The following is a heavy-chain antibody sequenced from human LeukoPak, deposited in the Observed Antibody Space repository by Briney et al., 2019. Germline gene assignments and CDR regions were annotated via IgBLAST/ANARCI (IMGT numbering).Heavy chain of an antibody. V-gene: IGHV1-69-2*01. J-gene: IGHJ5*02. Sequence: ASVKVSCKVSGYTFTDYYMHWVQQAPGKGLEWMGLVDPEDGETIFAEKFQGRVTITAATSTDTAYLELSSLRSEETAVYYCATDLTMVRGVTNWFDPWGQGTLVTVSS. CDR1: GYTFTDYY. CDR2: VDPEDGET. CDR3: ATDLTMVRGVTNWFDP. D-gene: IGHD3-10*01.